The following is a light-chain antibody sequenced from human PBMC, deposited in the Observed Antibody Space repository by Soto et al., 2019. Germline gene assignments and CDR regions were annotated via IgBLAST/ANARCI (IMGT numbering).Light chain of an antibody. J-gene: IGKJ4*01. CDR1: QSVSSS. Sequence: EIVLTQSPGTLSLSPGERATLSCRASQSVSSSYLAWYQQKPGQAPRLLIYDASTRATGFPARFSGSGSGTEFTLTISSLQSEDFAVYYCQQYNNWPPLTFGGGTKVDIK. CDR2: DAS. CDR3: QQYNNWPPLT. V-gene: IGKV3-15*01.